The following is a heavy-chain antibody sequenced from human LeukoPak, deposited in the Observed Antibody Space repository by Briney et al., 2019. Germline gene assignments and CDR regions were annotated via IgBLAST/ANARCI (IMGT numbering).Heavy chain of an antibody. J-gene: IGHJ3*02. D-gene: IGHD3-22*01. CDR1: GFTFSSYG. Sequence: PGGSLRLSCAASGFTFSSYGMHWVRQAPGKGLEWVAVIWYDGSNKYYADSVKGRFTISRDNSKNTLYLQMNSLRAEDTAVYYCAKSGVTMIAVEAFDIWGQGTMVTVSS. V-gene: IGHV3-33*06. CDR3: AKSGVTMIAVEAFDI. CDR2: IWYDGSNK.